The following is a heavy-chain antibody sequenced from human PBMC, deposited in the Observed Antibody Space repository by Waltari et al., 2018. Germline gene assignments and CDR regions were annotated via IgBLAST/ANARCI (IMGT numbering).Heavy chain of an antibody. CDR3: ARQEDSSGWAHFDY. V-gene: IGHV4-61*02. Sequence: QVQLQESGPGLVKPSQTLSLTCTVSGGSISSGSYYWSWIRQPAGKGLEWIGRIYTSGSTNYNPSLKSRVTISVDTSKNRFSLKLSSVTAADTAVYYCARQEDSSGWAHFDYWGQGTLVTVSS. CDR1: GGSISSGSYY. CDR2: IYTSGST. J-gene: IGHJ4*02. D-gene: IGHD6-19*01.